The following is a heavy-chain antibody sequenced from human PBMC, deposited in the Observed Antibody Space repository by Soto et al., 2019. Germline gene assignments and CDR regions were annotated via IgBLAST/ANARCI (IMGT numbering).Heavy chain of an antibody. D-gene: IGHD4-17*01. Sequence: ASVKVSCKASGYTFTSCGISWVRQAPGQGLEWMGWISAYNGNTNYAQKLQGRVTMTTDTSTSTAYMELRSLRSDDTAVYYCARDDDYGGKVDYWGQGTLVTVSS. J-gene: IGHJ4*02. CDR3: ARDDDYGGKVDY. CDR1: GYTFTSCG. V-gene: IGHV1-18*01. CDR2: ISAYNGNT.